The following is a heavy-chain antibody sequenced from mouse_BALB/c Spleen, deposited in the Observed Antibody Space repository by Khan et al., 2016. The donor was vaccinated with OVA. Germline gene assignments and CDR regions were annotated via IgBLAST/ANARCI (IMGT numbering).Heavy chain of an antibody. CDR3: ARRSV. J-gene: IGHJ1*01. Sequence: EVQLQESGPGLVKPSQSLSLTCTVTGYSITSDYAWNWIRQFPGNKLEWMGYITYNGSTSYNPSLKSRISITRDTSKNQFFLQLNAVTTEDTATYFCARRSVWGAGTTVTVSS. V-gene: IGHV3-2*02. CDR1: GYSITSDYA. CDR2: ITYNGST.